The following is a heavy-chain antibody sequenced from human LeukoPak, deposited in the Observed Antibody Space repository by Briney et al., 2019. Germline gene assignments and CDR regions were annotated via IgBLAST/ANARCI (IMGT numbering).Heavy chain of an antibody. CDR1: GGSISSSSYY. Sequence: SETLSLTCSVSGGSISSSSYYWGWIRQPPGKGLEWIGSIYYSGSTYYNPSLKSRVTISVDTSKNQFSPKLSSVTAADTAVYYCARRNEDLIAAAGSDAFDIWGQGTMVTVSS. J-gene: IGHJ3*02. CDR3: ARRNEDLIAAAGSDAFDI. D-gene: IGHD6-13*01. V-gene: IGHV4-39*01. CDR2: IYYSGST.